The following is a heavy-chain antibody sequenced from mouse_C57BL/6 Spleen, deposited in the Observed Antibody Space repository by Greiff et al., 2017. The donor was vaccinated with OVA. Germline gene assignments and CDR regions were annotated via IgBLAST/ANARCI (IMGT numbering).Heavy chain of an antibody. CDR3: ARDDGYPY. CDR1: GYAFSSSW. D-gene: IGHD2-3*01. V-gene: IGHV1-82*01. Sequence: QVQLQQSGPELVKPGASVKISCKASGYAFSSSWMNWVKQRPGKGLEWIGRIYPGDGDTNYNGKFKGKATLTADKSSSTAYTQLSSLTSEDSAVYFCARDDGYPYWGQGTLVTVSA. CDR2: IYPGDGDT. J-gene: IGHJ3*01.